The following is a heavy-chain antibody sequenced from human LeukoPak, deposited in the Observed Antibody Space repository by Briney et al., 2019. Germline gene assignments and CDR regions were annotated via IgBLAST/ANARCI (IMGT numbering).Heavy chain of an antibody. Sequence: GGSLRLSCAASGFTFSSYSMNWVRRAPGKGLEWVSSISSSSSYIYYADSVKGRFTISRDNAKNSLYLQMDSLRAEDTAVYYCARAGPRGSSGWSHWYFDLWGRGTLVTVSS. CDR2: ISSSSSYI. D-gene: IGHD6-19*01. V-gene: IGHV3-21*01. CDR1: GFTFSSYS. J-gene: IGHJ2*01. CDR3: ARAGPRGSSGWSHWYFDL.